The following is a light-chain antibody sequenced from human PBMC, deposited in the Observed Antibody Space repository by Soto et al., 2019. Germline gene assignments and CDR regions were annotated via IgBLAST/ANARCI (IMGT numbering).Light chain of an antibody. CDR3: QQYGGSPRT. V-gene: IGKV3-20*01. Sequence: EIVLTQSPATLSLSPGERATLSCRASQSVSSSSLAWYQQKRGQAPRLLIHGASNRATGIPDRFSGSGSGTDFTLTISRLEPEDFAVYYCQQYGGSPRTFGQGTKVDIK. CDR2: GAS. CDR1: QSVSSSS. J-gene: IGKJ1*01.